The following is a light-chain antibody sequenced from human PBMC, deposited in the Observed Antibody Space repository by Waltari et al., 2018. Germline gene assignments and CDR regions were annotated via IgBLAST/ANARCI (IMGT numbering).Light chain of an antibody. CDR2: DRN. CDR3: HSRDASGVGGS. J-gene: IGLJ2*01. CDR1: SLRSYY. V-gene: IGLV3-19*01. Sequence: SSELTQDPTVSVAMGQTVRITCQGDSLRSYYASWYQQRPGQAPVLVLFDRNDRPSGVPDRFSGSTSDNTAGLTITGAQAEDEASYYCHSRDASGVGGSFGGGTKLTVL.